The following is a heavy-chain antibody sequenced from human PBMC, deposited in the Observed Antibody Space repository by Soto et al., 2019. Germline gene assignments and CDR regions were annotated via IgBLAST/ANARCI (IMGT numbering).Heavy chain of an antibody. CDR1: GFTFSTYA. CDR3: ATRRDASYYYYGMDV. D-gene: IGHD2-2*01. J-gene: IGHJ6*02. V-gene: IGHV3-23*01. Sequence: GGSLRLSCAASGFTFSTYAMSWVRQSPGKGLEWVSAISGSGGSTYYADSVKGRFTISRDNSKNTLFLQMNSLRAEDTAVYYCATRRDASYYYYGMDVWGQGTTVTVSS. CDR2: ISGSGGST.